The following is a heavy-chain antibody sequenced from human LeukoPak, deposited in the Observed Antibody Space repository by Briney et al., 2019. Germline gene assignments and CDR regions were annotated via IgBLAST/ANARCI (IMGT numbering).Heavy chain of an antibody. CDR1: GGSFSGYY. D-gene: IGHD3-16*02. CDR3: ARLYYDYVWGSYRYEENGY. J-gene: IGHJ4*02. V-gene: IGHV4-34*01. Sequence: SETLSLTCTVYGGSFSGYYWSWIRQPPGKGLEWIGEINHSGSTNYNPSLKSRVTISVDTSKNQFSLKLSSVTAADTAVYYCARLYYDYVWGSYRYEENGYWGQGTLVTVSS. CDR2: INHSGST.